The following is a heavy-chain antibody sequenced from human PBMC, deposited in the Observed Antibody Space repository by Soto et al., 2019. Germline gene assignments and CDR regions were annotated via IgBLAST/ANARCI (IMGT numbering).Heavy chain of an antibody. Sequence: QVQLVQSGAEVKKPGSSVKVSCKASGDTFSSYTISWVRQAPGQGLEWMGRIIPILDIATYAQKFQGRVTITTDKSTGTAYTERSRLRSEDPAVYYCAAGGHAAFDSWGPGTMVTVSS. D-gene: IGHD1-26*01. J-gene: IGHJ3*02. CDR3: AAGGHAAFDS. V-gene: IGHV1-69*02. CDR2: IIPILDIA. CDR1: GDTFSSYT.